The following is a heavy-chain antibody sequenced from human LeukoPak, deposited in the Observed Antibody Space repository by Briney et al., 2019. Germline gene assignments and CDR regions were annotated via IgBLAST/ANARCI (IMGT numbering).Heavy chain of an antibody. V-gene: IGHV4-39*01. Sequence: SETLSLLCTVSGGSINNNVYYWGWIRQPPGKGLEWIGNIFQTGSAYYNPSLKSRVTISLDTSRNQFSLKVISVTAADTAFYYCARKGSTKGSWDWFPPWGEGTLVTVSS. CDR2: IFQTGSA. CDR1: GGSINNNVYY. D-gene: IGHD6-13*01. J-gene: IGHJ5*02. CDR3: ARKGSTKGSWDWFPP.